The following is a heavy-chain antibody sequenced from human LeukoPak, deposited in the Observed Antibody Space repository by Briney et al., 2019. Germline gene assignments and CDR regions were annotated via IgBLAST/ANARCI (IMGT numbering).Heavy chain of an antibody. CDR1: GFTFSSYG. CDR2: IWYDGSNK. J-gene: IGHJ6*03. V-gene: IGHV3-33*06. D-gene: IGHD4-17*01. Sequence: GRSLRLSCAASGFTFSSYGMHGVRQAPGKGLEWVAVIWYDGSNKYYADSVKGRFTISRDNSKNALYLQMNSLRAEDTAVYYCAKAPRSTVTYYYYYYMDVWGKGTTVTVSS. CDR3: AKAPRSTVTYYYYYYMDV.